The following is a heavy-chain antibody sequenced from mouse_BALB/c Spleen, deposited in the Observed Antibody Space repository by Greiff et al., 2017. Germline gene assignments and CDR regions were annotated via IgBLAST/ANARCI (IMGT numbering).Heavy chain of an antibody. D-gene: IGHD4-1*01. CDR3: ARRAGTGAMDY. J-gene: IGHJ4*01. CDR2: ISSGGSYT. CDR1: GFTFSSYG. Sequence: EVQGVESGGDLVKPGGSLKLSCAASGFTFSSYGMSWVRQTPDKRLEWVATISSGGSYTYYPDSVKGRFTISRDNAKNTLYLQMSSLKSEDTAMYYCARRAGTGAMDYWGQGTSVTVSS. V-gene: IGHV5-6*01.